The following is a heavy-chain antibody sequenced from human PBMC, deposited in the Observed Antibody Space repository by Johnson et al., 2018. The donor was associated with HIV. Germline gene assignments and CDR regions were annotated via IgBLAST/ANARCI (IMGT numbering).Heavy chain of an antibody. J-gene: IGHJ3*02. CDR2: ISWNSGSI. Sequence: VQLVESGGGLVQPGRSLRLSCAASGFTFDDYAMHWVRQAPGKGLEWVSGISWNSGSIGYADSVKGRFTISRDNAKNSLYLQMNSLRAEDTALYYCVRDQGFRVGTIDDDAFDIWGQGTMVTVSS. CDR3: VRDQGFRVGTIDDDAFDI. CDR1: GFTFDDYA. V-gene: IGHV3-9*01. D-gene: IGHD1-26*01.